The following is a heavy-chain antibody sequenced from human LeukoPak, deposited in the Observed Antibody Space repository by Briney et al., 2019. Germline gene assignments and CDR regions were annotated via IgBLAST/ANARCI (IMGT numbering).Heavy chain of an antibody. Sequence: GGSLRLSCAASGFTFSTYSMNWVRQAPGKGLEWVSYISSSSSTIYYADSVKGRFTISRDNAKNSLYLQMNSLRAEDTAVYYCAKDPLDYCSSTSCYTINWFDPWGQGTLVTVSS. D-gene: IGHD2-2*01. V-gene: IGHV3-48*01. CDR1: GFTFSTYS. CDR2: ISSSSSTI. J-gene: IGHJ5*02. CDR3: AKDPLDYCSSTSCYTINWFDP.